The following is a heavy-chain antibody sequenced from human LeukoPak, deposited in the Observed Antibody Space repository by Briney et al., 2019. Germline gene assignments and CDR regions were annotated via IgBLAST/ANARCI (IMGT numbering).Heavy chain of an antibody. CDR2: IIPILGIA. Sequence: SVKVSCKASGGTFSSYIISWARQAPGQGLEWMGRIIPILGIANYAQKFQGRVTITADKSTSTAYMEVSSLRSEDTAVYYCARAAPVAGDFDYWGQGTLVTVSS. V-gene: IGHV1-69*02. CDR3: ARAAPVAGDFDY. CDR1: GGTFSSYI. J-gene: IGHJ4*02. D-gene: IGHD6-19*01.